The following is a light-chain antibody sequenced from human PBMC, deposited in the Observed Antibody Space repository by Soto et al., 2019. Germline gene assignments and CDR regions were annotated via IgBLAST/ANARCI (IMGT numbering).Light chain of an antibody. V-gene: IGKV1-5*01. Sequence: DIQLTQSPSTLPASVGDRGTITCRASQTVSSWFAWYQQKPGKAPALLIYDASRLAGGGPERFSGSESGTEFTRTISSLQPDDFAMYYCQQYDNYSTFGQGTKLEVK. CDR2: DAS. CDR1: QTVSSW. CDR3: QQYDNYST. J-gene: IGKJ2*01.